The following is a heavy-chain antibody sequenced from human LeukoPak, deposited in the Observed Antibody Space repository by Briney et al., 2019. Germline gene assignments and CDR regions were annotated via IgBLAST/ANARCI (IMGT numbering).Heavy chain of an antibody. CDR1: GGSISSYY. D-gene: IGHD1-1*01. J-gene: IGHJ4*02. CDR3: ARLTAGTVDY. CDR2: IYSSGST. Sequence: SETLSLTCTVSGGSISSYYWSWIRQPPGKGLEWIGYIYSSGSTNYNPSLKSRVTISVDTSKNQFSLKLSSVTAADTAVYYCARLTAGTVDYWGQGTLVTVSS. V-gene: IGHV4-59*08.